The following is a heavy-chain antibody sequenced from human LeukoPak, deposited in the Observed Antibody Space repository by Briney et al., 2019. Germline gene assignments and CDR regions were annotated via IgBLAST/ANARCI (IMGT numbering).Heavy chain of an antibody. V-gene: IGHV1-69*13. CDR2: VIPIFGTA. Sequence: ASVKVSCKASGGTFSSYAISWVRQAPGQGLEWMGGVIPIFGTANYAQKFQGRVTITADESTSTAYMELSSLRSEDTAVYYCETSRRAFDIWGQGTMVTVSS. CDR3: ETSRRAFDI. CDR1: GGTFSSYA. J-gene: IGHJ3*02.